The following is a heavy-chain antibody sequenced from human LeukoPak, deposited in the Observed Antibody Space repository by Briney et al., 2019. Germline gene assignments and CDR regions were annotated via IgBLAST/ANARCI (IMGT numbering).Heavy chain of an antibody. V-gene: IGHV3-23*01. CDR2: ISADGGIT. J-gene: IGHJ4*02. CDR3: AKRWGSSWYSFDY. CDR1: GSTFSSHA. Sequence: PGGSLRLSCAASGSTFSSHAMSWVRQAPGKGLEWVSTISADGGITYYADSVKGRFTISRDNSKNTLYLQMNSLRAEDTAVYYCAKRWGSSWYSFDYWGQGTLVTVSS. D-gene: IGHD6-13*01.